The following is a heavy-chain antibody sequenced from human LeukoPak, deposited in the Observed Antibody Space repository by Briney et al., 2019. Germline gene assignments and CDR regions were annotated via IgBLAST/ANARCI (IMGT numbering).Heavy chain of an antibody. Sequence: GGSLRLSCAASGFTFSSYAMSWVRQAPGKGLEWVSAISGSGGSTYYADSVKGRFTISRDNSKNTLYLQMNSLRAEDTAVYYCARVDEGYGDSYYFDYWGQGTLVTVSS. D-gene: IGHD4-17*01. CDR3: ARVDEGYGDSYYFDY. CDR1: GFTFSSYA. V-gene: IGHV3-23*01. CDR2: ISGSGGST. J-gene: IGHJ4*02.